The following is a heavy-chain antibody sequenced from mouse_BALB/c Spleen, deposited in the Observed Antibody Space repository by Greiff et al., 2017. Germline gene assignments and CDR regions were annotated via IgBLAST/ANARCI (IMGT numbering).Heavy chain of an antibody. CDR1: GYTFTSYW. Sequence: QVQLQQPGAELVRPGASVKLSCKASGYTFTSYWINWVKQRPGQGLEWIGNIYPSDSYTNYNQKFKDKATLTVDKSSSTAYMQLSSPTSEDSAVYYCTRRTDYFDYWGQGTTLTVSS. CDR2: IYPSDSYT. CDR3: TRRTDYFDY. V-gene: IGHV1-69*02. J-gene: IGHJ2*01.